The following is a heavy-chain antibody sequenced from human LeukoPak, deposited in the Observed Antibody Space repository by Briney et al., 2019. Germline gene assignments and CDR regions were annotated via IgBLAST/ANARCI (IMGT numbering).Heavy chain of an antibody. Sequence: ASVKVSCKASGYTFTSYGISWVRQAPGQGPEWMGWISAYNGNTNYAQKLQGRVTMTTDTSTSTAYMELRSLRSDDTAVYYCATSIAAAGTPLFDYWGQGTLVTVSS. CDR3: ATSIAAAGTPLFDY. D-gene: IGHD6-13*01. J-gene: IGHJ4*02. CDR1: GYTFTSYG. CDR2: ISAYNGNT. V-gene: IGHV1-18*01.